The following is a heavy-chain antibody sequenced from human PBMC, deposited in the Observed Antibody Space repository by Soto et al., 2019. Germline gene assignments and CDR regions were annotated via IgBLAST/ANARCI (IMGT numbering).Heavy chain of an antibody. CDR1: GFNFSSYD. V-gene: IGHV3-13*01. Sequence: EVQLVESGGGLVQPGGSLRLSCEASGFNFSSYDMHWVRQATGKGLEWVSVIGTAGDTFYTGSVKGLFTISRENGKNSLYLQMNSLRAGDTAVYYCARAGQGASCSGGSCYLGASDIWGQGTMVTVSS. CDR3: ARAGQGASCSGGSCYLGASDI. D-gene: IGHD2-15*01. J-gene: IGHJ3*02. CDR2: IGTAGDT.